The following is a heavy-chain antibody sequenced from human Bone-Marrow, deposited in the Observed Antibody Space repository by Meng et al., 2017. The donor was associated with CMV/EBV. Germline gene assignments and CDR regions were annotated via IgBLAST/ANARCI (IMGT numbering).Heavy chain of an antibody. CDR2: INHSGST. CDR3: ASGGMAVAGTGGWFDP. V-gene: IGHV4-34*01. CDR1: GGSFSGYY. Sequence: SETLSLTCAVYGGSFSGYYWSWIRQPPGKGLEWIGEINHSGSTNYNPSLKSRVTISVDTSKNQFSLKLSSVTAADTAVYYCASGGMAVAGTGGWFDPWGQGPLATVSS. D-gene: IGHD6-19*01. J-gene: IGHJ5*02.